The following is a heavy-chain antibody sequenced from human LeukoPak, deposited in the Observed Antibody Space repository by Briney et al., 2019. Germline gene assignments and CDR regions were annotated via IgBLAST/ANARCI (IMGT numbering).Heavy chain of an antibody. Sequence: SETLSLTCAVSGVPIASHSWWSWVRQPPGKGLEWIGEIYHTGGANYRPSLKSRVTMSVDTSNNHFSLKLTSVTAADTAVYFCAYNRDFALDNWGQGTLVTVSS. J-gene: IGHJ4*02. CDR3: AYNRDFALDN. CDR1: GVPIASHSW. D-gene: IGHD1-14*01. CDR2: IYHTGGA. V-gene: IGHV4/OR15-8*01.